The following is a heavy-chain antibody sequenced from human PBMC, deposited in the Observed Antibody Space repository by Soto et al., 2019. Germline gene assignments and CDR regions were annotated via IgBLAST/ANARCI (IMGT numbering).Heavy chain of an antibody. CDR2: IYYSGST. J-gene: IGHJ5*02. CDR3: ARGLRGSRLVQRTNWFDP. V-gene: IGHV4-31*03. CDR1: GGSISSGGYY. Sequence: QVQLQESGPGLVKPSQTLSLTCTVSGGSISSGGYYWSWIRQHPGKGLEWIGYIYYSGSTYYNPSLKSRVTISVYTSKNQFSLKLSSVTAADTAVYYCARGLRGSRLVQRTNWFDPWGQGTLVTVSS. D-gene: IGHD1-1*01.